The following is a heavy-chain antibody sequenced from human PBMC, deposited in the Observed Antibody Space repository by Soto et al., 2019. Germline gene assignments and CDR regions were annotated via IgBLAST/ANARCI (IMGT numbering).Heavy chain of an antibody. Sequence: SDTLSLTCAVSGGSISSGGYSWSWIRQPPGKGLEWIANIYHSGSTYYNPSLKSRVTISVDRSKNQFSLKLSSVTAADTAVYYCARAMTKVTTFDYWGQGTLVTVSS. CDR3: ARAMTKVTTFDY. D-gene: IGHD4-17*01. CDR2: IYHSGST. CDR1: GGSISSGGYS. J-gene: IGHJ4*02. V-gene: IGHV4-30-2*01.